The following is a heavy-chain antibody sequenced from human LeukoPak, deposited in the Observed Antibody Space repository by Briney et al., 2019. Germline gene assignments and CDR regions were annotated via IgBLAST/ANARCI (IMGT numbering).Heavy chain of an antibody. Sequence: RGGSLKISFQTSGYSFSIYWIGWVRQVSGKGLEWRGFIYSVDSDTRYSPSFQGQVTISADKSISTAYLEWSSLEAPDTAMYYCARHQGPILRFLNWFDPWGQGTLVTVSS. CDR3: ARHQGPILRFLNWFDP. J-gene: IGHJ5*02. D-gene: IGHD3-3*01. CDR1: GYSFSIYW. CDR2: IYSVDSDT. V-gene: IGHV5-51*01.